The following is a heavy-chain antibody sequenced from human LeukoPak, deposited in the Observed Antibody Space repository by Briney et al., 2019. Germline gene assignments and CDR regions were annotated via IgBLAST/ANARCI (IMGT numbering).Heavy chain of an antibody. CDR2: SNWNGGST. Sequence: GGSLRLSCAASGFTFDDYAMSWVRQAPAKGLEWVSGSNWNGGSTGYADSVKGRFTICRDNAKNSLYLQMNSLRAEDTALYYCARITGDRYYYYYSMDVWGKGTTVTVSS. D-gene: IGHD7-27*01. J-gene: IGHJ6*03. V-gene: IGHV3-20*04. CDR1: GFTFDDYA. CDR3: ARITGDRYYYYYSMDV.